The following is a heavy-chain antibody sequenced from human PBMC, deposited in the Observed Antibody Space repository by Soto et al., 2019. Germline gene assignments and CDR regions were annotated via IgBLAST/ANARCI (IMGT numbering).Heavy chain of an antibody. CDR3: ARVMRRYYDSSGTIGFDP. D-gene: IGHD3-22*01. V-gene: IGHV4-30-2*01. CDR1: GGSISSGGYS. J-gene: IGHJ5*02. Sequence: PSETLSLTCAVSGGSISSGGYSWSWIRQPPGKGLEWIGYIYHSGSTYYNPSLKSRVTISVDRSKNQFSLKLSSVTAADTAVYYCARVMRRYYDSSGTIGFDPWGQGTLVTVSS. CDR2: IYHSGST.